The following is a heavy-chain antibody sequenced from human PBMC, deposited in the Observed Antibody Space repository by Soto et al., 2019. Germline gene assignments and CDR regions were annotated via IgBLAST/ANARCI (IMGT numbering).Heavy chain of an antibody. V-gene: IGHV3-13*01. Sequence: PGGSLRLSCAASGFTFSSYDMHWVRQATGKGLEWVSAIGTAGDTYYPGSVKGRFTISRDNSKNTLYLQMNSLRAEDTAVYYCARDRGIGELFIISLDYWGQGTLVTVSS. CDR2: IGTAGDT. J-gene: IGHJ4*02. CDR1: GFTFSSYD. D-gene: IGHD3-10*01. CDR3: ARDRGIGELFIISLDY.